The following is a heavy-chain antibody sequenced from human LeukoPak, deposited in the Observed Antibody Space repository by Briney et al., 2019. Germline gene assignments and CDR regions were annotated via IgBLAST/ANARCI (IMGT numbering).Heavy chain of an antibody. Sequence: ASVKVSCKASGYTFTSYGISWVRQAPGQGLEWMGWISAYNGNTNYAQKLQGRVTMTTDTSTSTAYMELRSLRSDDTAVYYCARDHGPMVRDYYGMDVWGQGTTVTVSS. V-gene: IGHV1-18*01. J-gene: IGHJ6*02. CDR2: ISAYNGNT. D-gene: IGHD3-10*01. CDR3: ARDHGPMVRDYYGMDV. CDR1: GYTFTSYG.